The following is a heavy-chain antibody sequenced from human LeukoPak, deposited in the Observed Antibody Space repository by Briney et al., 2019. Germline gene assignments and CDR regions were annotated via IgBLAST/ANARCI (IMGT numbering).Heavy chain of an antibody. CDR1: GGSISSYY. Sequence: SETLSLTCTVSGGSISSYYWSWIRQPPGKGLERIGYIYYSGSTNYNPSLKSRVTISVDTSKNQFSLKLSSVTAADTAVYYCARAPRDYYFDYWGQGTLVTVSS. D-gene: IGHD5-24*01. V-gene: IGHV4-59*08. J-gene: IGHJ4*02. CDR2: IYYSGST. CDR3: ARAPRDYYFDY.